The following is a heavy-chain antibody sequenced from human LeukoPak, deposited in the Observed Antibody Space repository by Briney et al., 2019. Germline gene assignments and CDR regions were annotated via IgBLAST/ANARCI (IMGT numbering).Heavy chain of an antibody. J-gene: IGHJ3*02. CDR1: GYSFTSYW. D-gene: IGHD3-22*01. CDR3: ARSSDDSSGKTPSDAFDI. V-gene: IGHV5-51*01. Sequence: GESLKISCKGSGYSFTSYWIGWVRQMPGKGLEWMGIIYPGDSDTRYSPSFQGQVTISADKSISTAYLQWSSLKASDTAMYYCARSSDDSSGKTPSDAFDIWGQGTMVTVSS. CDR2: IYPGDSDT.